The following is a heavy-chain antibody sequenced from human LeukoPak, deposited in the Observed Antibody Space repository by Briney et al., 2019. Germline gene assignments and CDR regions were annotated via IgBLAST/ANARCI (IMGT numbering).Heavy chain of an antibody. D-gene: IGHD6-19*01. CDR3: AKDRTGIAVAGN. CDR1: GFTFRNYV. CDR2: ISATGGGT. J-gene: IGHJ4*02. V-gene: IGHV3-23*01. Sequence: GGSLRLSCAVSGFTFRNYVMSWVRQAPGKGLEWVSGISATGGGTYYADSVKGRFSISRDNSKNTLYLQMNSLRAEDTAVYYCAKDRTGIAVAGNWGQGTLVTVSS.